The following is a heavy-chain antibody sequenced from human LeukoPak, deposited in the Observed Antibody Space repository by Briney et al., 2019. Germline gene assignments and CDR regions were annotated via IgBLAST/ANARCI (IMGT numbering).Heavy chain of an antibody. V-gene: IGHV4-59*01. CDR3: ARASTYYYDSSGYYHLSEYFQH. CDR2: IYYSGST. D-gene: IGHD3-22*01. J-gene: IGHJ1*01. Sequence: SETLSLTCTVSGGSISSYYWSWIRQPPGKGLEWIGYIYYSGSTNYNPSLKSRVTISVDTSKNQFSLKLSSVTAADTAVYYCARASTYYYDSSGYYHLSEYFQHWGQGTLVTVSS. CDR1: GGSISSYY.